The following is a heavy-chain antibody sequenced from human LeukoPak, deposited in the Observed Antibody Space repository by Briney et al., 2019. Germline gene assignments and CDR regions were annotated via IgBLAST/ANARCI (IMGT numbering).Heavy chain of an antibody. CDR1: GYSFTSYY. CDR3: ARDGGPTEYQFDY. J-gene: IGHJ4*02. D-gene: IGHD2/OR15-2a*01. CDR2: IKPSGGST. V-gene: IGHV1-46*01. Sequence: ASVKVSRKASGYSFTSYYMHWVRQAPGQGLEWMGIIKPSGGSTSYAQKFQGRVTMTRDTSTSTVYMEVSSLRSEDTAVYYCARDGGPTEYQFDYWGQGTLVTVSS.